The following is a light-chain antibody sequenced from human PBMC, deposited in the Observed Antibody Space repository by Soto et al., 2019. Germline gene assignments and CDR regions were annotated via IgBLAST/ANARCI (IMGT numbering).Light chain of an antibody. CDR1: SSDVGGYNF. V-gene: IGLV2-14*01. J-gene: IGLJ1*01. CDR3: SSYTSISTYV. Sequence: QSALTQPASVSGSPGQSITISCTGTSSDVGGYNFVSWYQQHPDKAPKLMICDVTNRPSGVSNRFSGSKSGNTASLTISGLQAEDEADYYCSSYTSISTYVFGTGTKVTV. CDR2: DVT.